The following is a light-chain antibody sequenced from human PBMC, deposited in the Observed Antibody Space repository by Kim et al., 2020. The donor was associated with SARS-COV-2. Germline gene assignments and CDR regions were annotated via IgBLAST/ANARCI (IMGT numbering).Light chain of an antibody. V-gene: IGKV1-6*01. CDR1: QGIRDD. CDR3: LQDFSYPWT. Sequence: AIQLTQSPSSLSASVGDRITITCRASQGIRDDLGWYQQKPGQAPKLLIYAASSLESGVPSRFSGSGFGTDFTLNISSLQPEDRGTYYCLQDFSYPWTFGQGTKVDIK. J-gene: IGKJ1*01. CDR2: AAS.